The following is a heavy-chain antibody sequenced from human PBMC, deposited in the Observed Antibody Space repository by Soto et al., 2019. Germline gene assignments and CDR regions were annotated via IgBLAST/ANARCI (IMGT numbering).Heavy chain of an antibody. CDR2: ITGTGGNP. CDR3: ARIRGYWYGLDV. V-gene: IGHV3-23*01. J-gene: IGHJ6*02. CDR1: GFPLSTYG. Sequence: EVQLLESGGGLVQPGGSLRLSCAASGFPLSTYGMTWVRQAPGKGLEWVSAITGTGGNPYYVDSVEGRFTSTRDNSKNMLYLQVNSLRVEDTAVYYCARIRGYWYGLDVWGQGTTVTVSS.